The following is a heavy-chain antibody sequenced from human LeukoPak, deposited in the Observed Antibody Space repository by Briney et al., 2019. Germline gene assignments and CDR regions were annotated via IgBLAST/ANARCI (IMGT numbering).Heavy chain of an antibody. D-gene: IGHD6-13*01. CDR1: GFTFSSYW. CDR3: ARDPGISEAGTVGHFDY. J-gene: IGHJ4*02. CDR2: IKHDGRDI. V-gene: IGHV3-7*01. Sequence: GSLRLSCATSGFTFSSYWMSWVRQVPGKGLEWVANIKHDGRDIYYLDSVKGRFTISRDNAKNSLFLQMNSLRAEDTAVYYCARDPGISEAGTVGHFDYWGQGTLATVSS.